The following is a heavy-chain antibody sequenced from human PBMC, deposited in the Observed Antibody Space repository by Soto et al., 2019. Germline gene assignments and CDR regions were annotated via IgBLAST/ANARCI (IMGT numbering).Heavy chain of an antibody. D-gene: IGHD1-26*01. CDR3: ARQGGVGADDAFDI. CDR1: GYSFTSYW. Sequence: PGDSLKISCKFSGYSFTSYWIIWVRQMPGKGLEWMGRIDPSDSYTNYSPSFQGHVTISADKSISTAYLQWSSLKASDTAMYYCARQGGVGADDAFDIWGKRKMVTVSS. CDR2: IDPSDSYT. V-gene: IGHV5-10-1*01. J-gene: IGHJ3*02.